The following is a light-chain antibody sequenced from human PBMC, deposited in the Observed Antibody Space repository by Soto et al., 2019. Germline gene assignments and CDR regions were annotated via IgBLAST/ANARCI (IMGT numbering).Light chain of an antibody. Sequence: QSVLTQPPSASGTPGQRVTISCSGSSSNIGSNTVNWYQQLPGTAPKLLIYSNNQRPSGVPDRFSGSKSGTSAPLAISGRQSEDEANYYCASWDDSLNGPVFGGGTKLTVL. J-gene: IGLJ3*02. CDR3: ASWDDSLNGPV. CDR2: SNN. CDR1: SSNIGSNT. V-gene: IGLV1-44*01.